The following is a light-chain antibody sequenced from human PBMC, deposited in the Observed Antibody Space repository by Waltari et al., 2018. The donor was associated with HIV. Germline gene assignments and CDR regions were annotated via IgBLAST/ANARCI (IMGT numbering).Light chain of an antibody. CDR2: TND. V-gene: IGLV1-44*01. J-gene: IGLJ2*01. CDR1: SSNIGSHS. Sequence: PSASGTPGQRVTISCSGSSSNIGSHSVNWYQQLPGTAPKLLIYTNDQRPSGVPDRFSGSKSGTSASLAITGLQSKDEADYYCAAWDDSLIGVIFGGGTKLTGL. CDR3: AAWDDSLIGVI.